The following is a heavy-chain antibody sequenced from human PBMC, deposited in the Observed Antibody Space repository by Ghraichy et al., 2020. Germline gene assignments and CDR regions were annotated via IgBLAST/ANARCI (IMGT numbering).Heavy chain of an antibody. V-gene: IGHV3-21*01. CDR3: ARGVGDSQNYFDY. CDR2: ISSSSSYI. CDR1: GFTFSSYS. J-gene: IGHJ4*02. Sequence: GGYLRLSCAASGFTFSSYSMNWVRQAPGKGLEWVSSISSSSSYIYYADSVKGRFTISRDNAKNSLYLQMNSLRAEDTAVYYCARGVGDSQNYFDYWGQGTLVTVSS. D-gene: IGHD2-21*02.